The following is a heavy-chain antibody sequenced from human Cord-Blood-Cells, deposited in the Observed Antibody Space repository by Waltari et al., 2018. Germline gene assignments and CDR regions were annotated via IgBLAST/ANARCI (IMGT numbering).Heavy chain of an antibody. Sequence: QVQLVQSGAEVKKPGASVKVSCKASGYTFTGYYMHWVRQAPGQGLEWMRWINPISDGTNYAHKFQGRVTMTRDTSISTAYMELSRLRSDDTAVYYCARDYSNNWFDPWGQGTLVIVSS. CDR2: INPISDGT. D-gene: IGHD4-4*01. CDR3: ARDYSNNWFDP. J-gene: IGHJ5*02. V-gene: IGHV1-2*07. CDR1: GYTFTGYY.